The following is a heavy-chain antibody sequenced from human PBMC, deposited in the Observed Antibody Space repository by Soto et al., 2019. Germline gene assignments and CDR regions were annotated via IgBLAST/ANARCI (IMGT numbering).Heavy chain of an antibody. Sequence: QAQLVESGGGVVQPGRSLRLSCAASGFTFSSYGMHWVRQAPGTGLGWVAVISYDGGLQHYADSVKGRFTISRDNSRTMVLLQMNGLRAEDTAVYYCAAERGYGHASVPYSWGQGTLVSVSS. V-gene: IGHV3-30*03. CDR3: AAERGYGHASVPYS. D-gene: IGHD5-18*01. CDR2: ISYDGGLQ. CDR1: GFTFSSYG. J-gene: IGHJ1*01.